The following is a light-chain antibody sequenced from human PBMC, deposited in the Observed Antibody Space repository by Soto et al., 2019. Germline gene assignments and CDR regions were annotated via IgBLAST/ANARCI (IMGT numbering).Light chain of an antibody. Sequence: QSALTQPASVSGSPGQSITISCTGTSSDVGTYKYVSWYQQHPGKAPKLMIYDVSNRPSGVSNRFSGSTSGNTASLTISGLQAEDEADYYCKSYTTSSTLVFGTGTKLTVL. CDR3: KSYTTSSTLV. CDR2: DVS. J-gene: IGLJ1*01. CDR1: SSDVGTYKY. V-gene: IGLV2-14*03.